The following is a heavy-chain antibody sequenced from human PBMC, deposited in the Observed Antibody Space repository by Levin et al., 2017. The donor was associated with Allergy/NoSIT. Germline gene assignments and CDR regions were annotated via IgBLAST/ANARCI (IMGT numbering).Heavy chain of an antibody. Sequence: ASVKVSCKASGGTFSSYAISWVRQAPGQGLEWMGGIIPIFGTANYAQKFQGRVTITADESTSTAYMELSSLRSEDTAVYYCARGEVYCSSTSCYYYYYGMDVWGQGTTVTVSS. CDR3: ARGEVYCSSTSCYYYYYGMDV. CDR1: GGTFSSYA. CDR2: IIPIFGTA. J-gene: IGHJ6*02. V-gene: IGHV1-69*13. D-gene: IGHD2-2*01.